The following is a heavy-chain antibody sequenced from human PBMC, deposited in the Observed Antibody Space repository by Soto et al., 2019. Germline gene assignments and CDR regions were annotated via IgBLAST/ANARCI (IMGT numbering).Heavy chain of an antibody. D-gene: IGHD6-13*01. J-gene: IGHJ3*01. CDR3: AIDQAIVSSSLLINPYVFDL. Sequence: ASVKVSCKASGYTFTSYGISWVRQAPGQGLGWMGWISAYNGNTNYEQKLQGRVTMTTDTSTSTAYMELRSLRSDDTAVYYCAIDQAIVSSSLLINPYVFDLWGQVTMVTVSS. CDR1: GYTFTSYG. V-gene: IGHV1-18*04. CDR2: ISAYNGNT.